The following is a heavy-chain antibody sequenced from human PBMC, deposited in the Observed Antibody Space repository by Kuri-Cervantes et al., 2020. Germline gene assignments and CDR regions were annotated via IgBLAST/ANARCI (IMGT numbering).Heavy chain of an antibody. D-gene: IGHD4-17*01. V-gene: IGHV4-39*02. CDR1: GGSISSSSYY. Sequence: GSLRLSCTVSGGSISSSSYYWGWIRQPPGKGLEWIGSIFRGGNTYYNPALKSRVTISEDTSKNHFSLTLTSLTAADTAVYYCARIATTVTTAGAIDYWGQGTLVTVSS. CDR3: ARIATTVTTAGAIDY. CDR2: IFRGGNT. J-gene: IGHJ4*02.